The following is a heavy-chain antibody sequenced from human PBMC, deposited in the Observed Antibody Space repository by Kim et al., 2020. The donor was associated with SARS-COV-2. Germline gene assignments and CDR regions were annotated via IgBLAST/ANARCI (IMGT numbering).Heavy chain of an antibody. J-gene: IGHJ4*02. D-gene: IGHD6-13*01. CDR2: IIPIFGTA. Sequence: SVKVSCKASGGTFSSYAISWVRQAPGQGLEWMGGIIPIFGTANYAQKFQGRVTITADESTSTAYMELSSLRSEDTAVYYCARDSGEQQLVPYMHYWGQGTLVTVSS. CDR1: GGTFSSYA. CDR3: ARDSGEQQLVPYMHY. V-gene: IGHV1-69*13.